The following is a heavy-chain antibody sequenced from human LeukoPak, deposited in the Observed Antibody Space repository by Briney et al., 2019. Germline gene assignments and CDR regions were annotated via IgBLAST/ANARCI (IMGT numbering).Heavy chain of an antibody. Sequence: PGGSLRLSCAASGFTFSSYGMHWVRQAPGKGLEWVAFIRYDGSNKYHADSVKGRFTISRDISKNTVYLQMNILRVEDTAVYYCARGLGTNYGGYCTGGSCPYYWGQGTLVTVSS. J-gene: IGHJ4*02. D-gene: IGHD2-15*01. V-gene: IGHV3-30*02. CDR2: IRYDGSNK. CDR3: ARGLGTNYGGYCTGGSCPYY. CDR1: GFTFSSYG.